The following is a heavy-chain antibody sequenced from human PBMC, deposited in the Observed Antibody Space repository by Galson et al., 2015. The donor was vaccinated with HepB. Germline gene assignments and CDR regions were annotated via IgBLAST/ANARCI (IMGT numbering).Heavy chain of an antibody. J-gene: IGHJ6*02. Sequence: SLRLSCAASGFTFSSYSMNWVRQAPGKGLEWVSSISSSSSYIYYADSVKGRFTISRDNAKNSLYLQMNSLRAEDTAVYYCARGMTQYSSSWYMDYGMDVWGQGTTVTVSS. CDR3: ARGMTQYSSSWYMDYGMDV. CDR2: ISSSSSYI. D-gene: IGHD6-13*01. V-gene: IGHV3-21*01. CDR1: GFTFSSYS.